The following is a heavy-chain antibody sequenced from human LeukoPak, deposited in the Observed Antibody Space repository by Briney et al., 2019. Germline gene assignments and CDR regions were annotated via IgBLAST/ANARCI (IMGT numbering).Heavy chain of an antibody. CDR2: IYASGST. Sequence: SETLSLTCTVSGGSISNYYWSWIRQPAGKGLEWIGRIYASGSTNYNPSLKSRVTMSVDTSKNQLSLKLSSVTAADTDVYYCARAGSSGWYVFDNWGQGTVVTVYS. J-gene: IGHJ4*02. CDR3: ARAGSSGWYVFDN. V-gene: IGHV4-4*07. CDR1: GGSISNYY. D-gene: IGHD6-19*01.